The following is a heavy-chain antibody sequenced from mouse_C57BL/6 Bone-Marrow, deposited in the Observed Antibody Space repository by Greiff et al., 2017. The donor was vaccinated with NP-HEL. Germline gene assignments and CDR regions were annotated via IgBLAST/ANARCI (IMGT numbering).Heavy chain of an antibody. CDR1: GYTFTSYW. CDR3: EGGRYWYFDD. D-gene: IGHD1-1*02. Sequence: QVQLQQPGAELVKPGASVKLSCKASGYTFTSYWMHWVKQRPGQGLEWIGMIHPTSGSTNYNEKFKSKATLTVDKSSSTAYMQLSSLSSDDSADYCGEGGRYWYFDDWGTGTTVTVSS. J-gene: IGHJ1*03. CDR2: IHPTSGST. V-gene: IGHV1-64*01.